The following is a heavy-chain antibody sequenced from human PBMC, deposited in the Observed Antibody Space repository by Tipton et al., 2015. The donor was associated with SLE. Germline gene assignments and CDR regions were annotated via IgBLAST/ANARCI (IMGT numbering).Heavy chain of an antibody. D-gene: IGHD5-12*01. CDR1: VGSFSGYY. Sequence: TLSLTCAVYVGSFSGYYWSWIRQPPGRGLEWIGEINHSGGTNYNPSLKSRVTISVDTSKNQFSLKLGSATAADTAVYYCARAPGLDRDYYYYYYMDVWGKGTTVTVSS. J-gene: IGHJ6*03. CDR2: INHSGGT. CDR3: ARAPGLDRDYYYYYYMDV. V-gene: IGHV4-34*01.